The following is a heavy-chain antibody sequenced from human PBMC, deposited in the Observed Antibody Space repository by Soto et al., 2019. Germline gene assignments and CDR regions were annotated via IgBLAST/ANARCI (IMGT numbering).Heavy chain of an antibody. V-gene: IGHV3-11*05. CDR3: ARDPMGRGVSIDY. Sequence: QVQLVESGGGLVKPGGSLRLSCAASGFIFSDYYIRWIRQAPGKGLECISYISSDSGYTHYADSVQGRFTISREKAKNSLYLEMKGLRPEDTALYFCARDPMGRGVSIDYWGPGTLVTVSS. CDR2: ISSDSGYT. CDR1: GFIFSDYY. J-gene: IGHJ4*02. D-gene: IGHD3-10*01.